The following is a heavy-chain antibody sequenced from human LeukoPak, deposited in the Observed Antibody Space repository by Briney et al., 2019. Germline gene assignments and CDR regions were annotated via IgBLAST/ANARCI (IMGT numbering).Heavy chain of an antibody. J-gene: IGHJ4*02. D-gene: IGHD4-11*01. V-gene: IGHV4-59*08. CDR3: ARRSMTTVDY. CDR1: GGSVSGYY. CDR2: SDYSGST. Sequence: SDTLSLTCTVSGGSVSGYYWSWIRQSPGKGLEWIGYSDYSGSTYCNPSLKSRVTISVGTSKNQISLKMRSVTAADTAVYYCARRSMTTVDYWGQGTLVTVSS.